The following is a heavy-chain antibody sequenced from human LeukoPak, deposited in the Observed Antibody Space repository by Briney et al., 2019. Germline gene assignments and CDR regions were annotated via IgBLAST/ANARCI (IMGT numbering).Heavy chain of an antibody. D-gene: IGHD3-10*01. CDR2: IYPGDSDT. CDR3: AGLGTSGGYHLDP. Sequence: GESLKISCKGSGYRFSSNWIGWVRQMPGKGLEWMGIIYPGDSDTRYSPSFQGQVTISADKSISTVYLQWSSLKASDTAMYYCAGLGTSGGYHLDPWGQGTLVTVSS. J-gene: IGHJ5*02. CDR1: GYRFSSNW. V-gene: IGHV5-51*01.